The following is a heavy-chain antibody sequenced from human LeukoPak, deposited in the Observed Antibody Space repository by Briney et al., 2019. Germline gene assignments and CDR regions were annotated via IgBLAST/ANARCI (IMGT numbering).Heavy chain of an antibody. D-gene: IGHD1-26*01. CDR3: AKGIIGELPHDY. CDR2: IKQDGSEK. Sequence: GGSLRLSCAASGFIFSSYWMSWVRQAPGKGLEWVANIKQDGSEKYYVDSVKGRFTISRDNSKNTLYLQMNSLRAEDTAVYYCAKGIIGELPHDYWGQGTLVTVSS. J-gene: IGHJ4*02. V-gene: IGHV3-7*03. CDR1: GFIFSSYW.